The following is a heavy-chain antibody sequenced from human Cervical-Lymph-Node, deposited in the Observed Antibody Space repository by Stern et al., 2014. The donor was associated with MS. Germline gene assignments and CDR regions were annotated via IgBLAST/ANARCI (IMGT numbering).Heavy chain of an antibody. Sequence: VQLVESGAEVKKPGASVKVSCKASGYTFTNYAIHWVRQAPGQGLEWMGWIIAGHGNTTYAQMCQDRFNITRDTAASTAYMELSSLRSEDTAVYWCAGGRVGVFDYWGQGSLLTVSS. J-gene: IGHJ4*02. V-gene: IGHV1-3*01. CDR2: IIAGHGNT. D-gene: IGHD3-16*01. CDR3: AGGRVGVFDY. CDR1: GYTFTNYA.